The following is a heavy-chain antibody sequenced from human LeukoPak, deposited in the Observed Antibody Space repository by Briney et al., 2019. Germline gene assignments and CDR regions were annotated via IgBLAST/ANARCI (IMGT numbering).Heavy chain of an antibody. CDR2: IRRDGSHK. J-gene: IGHJ4*02. V-gene: IGHV3-30*02. D-gene: IGHD6-25*01. CDR1: RFAFNDFA. CDR3: AKSSIMFAAGRLGSIDF. Sequence: GGSLRLSCAASRFAFNDFAMYWVRQAPGKGLDWVALIRRDGSHKYYAHSIKGRFTISRDNSKNTLYLQMSSLRAEDTAVYYCAKSSIMFAAGRLGSIDFWGQGTLVTVSS.